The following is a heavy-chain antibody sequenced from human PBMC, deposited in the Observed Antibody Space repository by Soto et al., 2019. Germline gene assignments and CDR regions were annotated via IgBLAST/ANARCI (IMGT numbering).Heavy chain of an antibody. J-gene: IGHJ6*02. V-gene: IGHV3-43D*04. Sequence: DVQLVESGGVVVQPGGSLRLSCAASGFTFDDYAMHWVRQAPGKGLEWVSLISWDGGSTYYADSVKGRFTISRDNSKNSLYLQMNSLRAEDTALYYCAKDGRRVAGISDYYYYGMDVWGQGTTVTVSS. CDR3: AKDGRRVAGISDYYYYGMDV. D-gene: IGHD6-19*01. CDR2: ISWDGGST. CDR1: GFTFDDYA.